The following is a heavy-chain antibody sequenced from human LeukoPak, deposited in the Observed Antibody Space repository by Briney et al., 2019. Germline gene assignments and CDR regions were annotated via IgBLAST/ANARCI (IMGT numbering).Heavy chain of an antibody. Sequence: ASVKVSCKASGYTFTSYYMRWVRQAPGQGLEWMGIINPSGGSTSYAQKFQGRVTMTRDTSTSTVYMELSSLRSEDTAVYYCAREVAVAGPYNWFDPWGQGTLVTVSS. CDR2: INPSGGST. J-gene: IGHJ5*02. CDR3: AREVAVAGPYNWFDP. CDR1: GYTFTSYY. D-gene: IGHD6-19*01. V-gene: IGHV1-46*01.